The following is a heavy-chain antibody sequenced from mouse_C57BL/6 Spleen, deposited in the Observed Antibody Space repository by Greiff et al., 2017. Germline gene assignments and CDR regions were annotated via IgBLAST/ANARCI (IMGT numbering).Heavy chain of an antibody. Sequence: QVQLQQSGPELVKPGASVKISCKASGYSFTSYYIHWVKQRPGQGLEWIGWIYPGSGNTKYNEKFKGKATLTADTSSSTAYMQLSSLTSEDSAVXYGARGLGTDGYHAWFAYWGQGTPVTVSA. J-gene: IGHJ3*01. D-gene: IGHD2-3*01. V-gene: IGHV1-66*01. CDR3: ARGLGTDGYHAWFAY. CDR2: IYPGSGNT. CDR1: GYSFTSYY.